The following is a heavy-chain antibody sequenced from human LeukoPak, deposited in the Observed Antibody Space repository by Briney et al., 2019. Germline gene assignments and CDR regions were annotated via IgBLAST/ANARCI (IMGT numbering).Heavy chain of an antibody. J-gene: IGHJ4*02. V-gene: IGHV4-39*07. D-gene: IGHD5-18*01. CDR2: IYYSGTT. Sequence: PSETLSLTCTVSGDSISSTYYYWGWIRQSPEKGLEWIGTIYYSGTTHYNPSLRSRVTISLDTSRNEFSLKLTSVTAADTAVYYCARDNPGGGYSYNYFDYWGQGALVTVSS. CDR1: GDSISSTYYY. CDR3: ARDNPGGGYSYNYFDY.